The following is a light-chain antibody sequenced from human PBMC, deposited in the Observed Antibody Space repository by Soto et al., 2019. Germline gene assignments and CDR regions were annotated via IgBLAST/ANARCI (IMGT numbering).Light chain of an antibody. V-gene: IGKV2-24*01. CDR1: QSLVHNDGNTY. CDR2: KVS. Sequence: DIVMTQTPLSSPVTLGQAASISCRSSQSLVHNDGNTYLSWFQQRPGQPPRLLIYKVSDRFSGVTDRFRGSGAGRDCALPSSRVEAEDVGVYYCMQATESVSTFGTGTREDI. J-gene: IGKJ1*01. CDR3: MQATESVST.